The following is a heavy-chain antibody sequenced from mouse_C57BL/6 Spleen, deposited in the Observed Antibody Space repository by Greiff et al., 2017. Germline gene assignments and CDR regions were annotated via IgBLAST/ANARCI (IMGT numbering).Heavy chain of an antibody. D-gene: IGHD3-3*01. CDR1: GFTFSDYG. CDR3: AGTGAMDY. Sequence: VQLKESGGGLVKPGGSLKLSCAASGFTFSDYGMHWVRQAPEKGLEWVAYISSGSSTIYYADTVKGRFTISRDNAKNTLFLQMTSLRSEDTAMYYCAGTGAMDYWGQGTSVTVSS. J-gene: IGHJ4*01. V-gene: IGHV5-17*01. CDR2: ISSGSSTI.